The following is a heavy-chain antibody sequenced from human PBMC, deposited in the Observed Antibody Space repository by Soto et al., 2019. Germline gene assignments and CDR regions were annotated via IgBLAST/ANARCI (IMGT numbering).Heavy chain of an antibody. CDR1: GGSISSYY. V-gene: IGHV4-59*01. CDR2: ISYSGST. Sequence: QVQLQESGPGLVKPSETLSLTGTVSGGSISSYYWRWIRQPPGKGLEWIGYISYSGSTNYNPSLKSRVTISVDTSKHQFSLKLSSVTAADTAVYYCAGTVGEAQEDYYYGMDVWGQGTKVTVSS. D-gene: IGHD3-16*01. J-gene: IGHJ6*02. CDR3: AGTVGEAQEDYYYGMDV.